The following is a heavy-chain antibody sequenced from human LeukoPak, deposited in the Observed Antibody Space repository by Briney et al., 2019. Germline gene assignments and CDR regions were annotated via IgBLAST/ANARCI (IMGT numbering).Heavy chain of an antibody. V-gene: IGHV3-53*01. CDR2: IYSGGST. D-gene: IGHD6-19*01. CDR3: ASSSGWPLFVY. J-gene: IGHJ4*02. CDR1: GFTVSSNY. Sequence: GGSLRLSCAASGFTVSSNYMSWVRQALGKGLEWVSVIYSGGSTYYADSVKGRFTIPRDNSKNTLYLQMNSLRAEDTAVYYCASSSGWPLFVYWGQGTLVTVSS.